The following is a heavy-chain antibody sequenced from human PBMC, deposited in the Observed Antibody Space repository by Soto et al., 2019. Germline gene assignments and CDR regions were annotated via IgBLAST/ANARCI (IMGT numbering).Heavy chain of an antibody. CDR1: GDTVSSNSVA. J-gene: IGHJ6*02. Sequence: QVQLQQSGPGLVKPSQTLSLTCVGSGDTVSSNSVAWNWVRQSPSRGLEWLGRTYYRSRWYSDYAVSVRSRIDINADTSKNQVSLQLNSVTPEDTAVYYCARSEEDSDYYYYGMDVWGQRTTVTVSS. CDR2: TYYRSRWYS. D-gene: IGHD2-15*01. CDR3: ARSEEDSDYYYYGMDV. V-gene: IGHV6-1*01.